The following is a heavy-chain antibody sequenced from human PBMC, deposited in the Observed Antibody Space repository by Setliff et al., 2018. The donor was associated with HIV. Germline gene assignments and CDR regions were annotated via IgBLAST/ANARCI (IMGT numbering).Heavy chain of an antibody. CDR1: GATFSNSV. CDR2: SIPPFKTV. J-gene: IGHJ4*02. Sequence: SVKVSCKASGATFSNSVLTWVRQAPGQGLEWMGGSIPPFKTVNYAQKFQGRLTISTDELMTTAYMELSSLKSEDTAVYYCASGSGYCRNGDCYIGVHKNPDKYFYDYWGQGTLVTVSS. V-gene: IGHV1-69*05. CDR3: ASGSGYCRNGDCYIGVHKNPDKYFYDY. D-gene: IGHD2-8*01.